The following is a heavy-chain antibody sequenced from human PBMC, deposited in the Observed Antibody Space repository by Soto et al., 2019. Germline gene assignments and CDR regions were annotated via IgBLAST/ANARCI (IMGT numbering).Heavy chain of an antibody. CDR2: ISAYNGNT. Sequence: QVQLVQSGAEVNKPGASVKVSCKASGYTFTSYGISWVRQAPGQGLEWMGGISAYNGNTNYAQKFQGRVTMTTDTSTSTAYMELRSLRSDDTAVYYCARGGIYVSNCVCSWCGRDVWGQWTTVTVSS. CDR3: ARGGIYVSNCVCSWCGRDV. J-gene: IGHJ6*02. D-gene: IGHD2-8*01. V-gene: IGHV1-18*01. CDR1: GYTFTSYG.